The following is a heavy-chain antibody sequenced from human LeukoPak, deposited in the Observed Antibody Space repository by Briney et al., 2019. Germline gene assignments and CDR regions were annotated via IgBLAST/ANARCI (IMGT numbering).Heavy chain of an antibody. D-gene: IGHD3-10*01. CDR1: GFTFSSYA. Sequence: GGSLRLSCAASGFTFSSYAMHWVRQAPGKGLEYVSAISSNGGSTYYANSVKGRFTISRDNSKNTLYLQMGSLRVEDMAVYYCARDRIGALWSGELKVVDAFDIWGQGTMVTVSS. CDR2: ISSNGGST. V-gene: IGHV3-64*01. CDR3: ARDRIGALWSGELKVVDAFDI. J-gene: IGHJ3*02.